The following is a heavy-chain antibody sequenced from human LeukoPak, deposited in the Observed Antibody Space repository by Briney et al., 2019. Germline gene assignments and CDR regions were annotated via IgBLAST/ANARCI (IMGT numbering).Heavy chain of an antibody. Sequence: PSETLSLTCTVSGGSISSYYWSWIRQPPGKGLEWIGYIYYSGSTNYNPSLKSRVTISVDTSKNQFSLKLSSVTAADTAVYYCARDGALSSGWYSGRAFDIWGQGTMVTVSS. CDR1: GGSISSYY. CDR3: ARDGALSSGWYSGRAFDI. D-gene: IGHD6-19*01. J-gene: IGHJ3*02. CDR2: IYYSGST. V-gene: IGHV4-59*01.